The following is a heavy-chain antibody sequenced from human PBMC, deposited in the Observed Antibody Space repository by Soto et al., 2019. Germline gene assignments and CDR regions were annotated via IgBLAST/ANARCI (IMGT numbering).Heavy chain of an antibody. CDR1: GGSISSYY. CDR3: TRIISYFDL. Sequence: QVQLQESGPGLVKPSETLSLTCTVSGGSISSYYWSWIRQPPGKGLEWIGYIYYSGSTNYNPSLKSRATIAVDRSKNQFSLPLGSVTAADTAVYYCTRIISYFDLWGRGTLVTVSS. CDR2: IYYSGST. D-gene: IGHD3-10*01. J-gene: IGHJ2*01. V-gene: IGHV4-59*12.